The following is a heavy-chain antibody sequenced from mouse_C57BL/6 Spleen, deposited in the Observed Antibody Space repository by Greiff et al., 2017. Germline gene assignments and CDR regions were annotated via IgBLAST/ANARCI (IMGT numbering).Heavy chain of an antibody. V-gene: IGHV1-9*01. J-gene: IGHJ1*03. D-gene: IGHD1-1*01. CDR1: GYTFTGYW. CDR3: AREGNYYGSSDWYFDV. CDR2: SLPGSGST. Sequence: QVQLQQSGAELMKPGASVKLSCKATGYTFTGYWIEWVKQRPGHGLEWIGESLPGSGSTNYNEKFKGKATFTADTSSNTAYMQLSSLTTEDSAIYYCAREGNYYGSSDWYFDVWGTGTTVTVSS.